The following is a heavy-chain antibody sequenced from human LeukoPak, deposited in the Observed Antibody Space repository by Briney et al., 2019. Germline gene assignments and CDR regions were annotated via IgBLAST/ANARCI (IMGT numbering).Heavy chain of an antibody. J-gene: IGHJ4*02. V-gene: IGHV3-30-3*01. CDR1: GFTFSSYA. D-gene: IGHD3-16*01. CDR2: ISYDGSNK. CDR3: ATVRSASHLGE. Sequence: GGSLRLSCAASGFTFSSYAMHWVRQAPGKGLEWVAVISYDGSNKYYADSVKGRFTISRDNSKNTLYLQMNSLRDEDTAVYYCATVRSASHLGEWGQGTLVTVSS.